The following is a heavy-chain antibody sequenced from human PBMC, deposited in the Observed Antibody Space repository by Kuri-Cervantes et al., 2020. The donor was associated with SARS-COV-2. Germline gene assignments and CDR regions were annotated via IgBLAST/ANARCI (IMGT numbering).Heavy chain of an antibody. V-gene: IGHV3-33*08. J-gene: IGHJ4*02. D-gene: IGHD2-15*01. CDR2: IWSGGNGQ. Sequence: GGSLRLSCAASGFTFSSYAMHWVRQTPGKGLEWVGVIWSGGNGQFYGDSVRGRFTISRDNSKNALYLQMNTLGAEDTAVYYCAGDCSGGSCHFDYWGQGTLVTVSS. CDR3: AGDCSGGSCHFDY. CDR1: GFTFSSYA.